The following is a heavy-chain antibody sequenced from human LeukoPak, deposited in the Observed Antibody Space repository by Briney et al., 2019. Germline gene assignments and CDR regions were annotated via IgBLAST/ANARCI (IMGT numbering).Heavy chain of an antibody. D-gene: IGHD6-13*01. V-gene: IGHV1-18*01. CDR1: GYTFTSYG. J-gene: IGHJ6*02. CDR3: ASTRIAAAVTYYYYGMDV. Sequence: ASVKVSCKASGYTFTSYGISWVRQAPGQGLEWMGWISAYNGNTNYARKLQGRVTMTTDTSTSTAYTELRSLRSDDTAVYYCASTRIAAAVTYYYYGMDVWGQGTTVTVSS. CDR2: ISAYNGNT.